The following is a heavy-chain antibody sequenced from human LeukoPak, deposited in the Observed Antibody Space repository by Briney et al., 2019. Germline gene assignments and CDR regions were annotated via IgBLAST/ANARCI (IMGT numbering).Heavy chain of an antibody. CDR3: ARVFPGDYTTGFDP. D-gene: IGHD4-17*01. J-gene: IGHJ5*02. CDR2: INAGNGNT. V-gene: IGHV1-3*01. CDR1: GYTFTSYA. Sequence: ASVKVSYKASGYTFTSYAMHWVRQAPGQRLEWMGWINAGNGNTKYSQKFQGRVTITRDTSASTAYMELSSLRSEDTAVYYCARVFPGDYTTGFDPWGQGTLVTVSS.